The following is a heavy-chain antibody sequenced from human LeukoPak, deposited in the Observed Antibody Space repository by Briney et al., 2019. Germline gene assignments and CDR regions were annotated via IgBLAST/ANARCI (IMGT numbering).Heavy chain of an antibody. V-gene: IGHV4-59*01. CDR2: IYYSGST. Sequence: SETLSLTCTVSGGSISSYYWSWIRQPPGKGLEWIGYIYYSGSTNYNPSLKSRVTISVDTSKNQFSLKLSSVTAADTAVYYCARDFLEERYYYDSSGLPPLGYWGQGTLVTVSS. CDR3: ARDFLEERYYYDSSGLPPLGY. D-gene: IGHD3-22*01. J-gene: IGHJ4*02. CDR1: GGSISSYY.